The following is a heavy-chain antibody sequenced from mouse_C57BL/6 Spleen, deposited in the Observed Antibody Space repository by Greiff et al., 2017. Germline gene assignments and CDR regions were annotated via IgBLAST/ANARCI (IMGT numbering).Heavy chain of an antibody. CDR2: IDPSDSYT. V-gene: IGHV1-50*01. D-gene: IGHD3-1*01. Sequence: QVQLQQPGAELVKPGASVKLSCKASGYTFTSYWMQWVQQRPGQGLEWIGEIDPSDSYTNYNQKFKSKATLTVDTSSSTAYMQLSSLTSEDSAVYYCARALVGRYVDVWGTGTTVTGSS. J-gene: IGHJ1*03. CDR3: ARALVGRYVDV. CDR1: GYTFTSYW.